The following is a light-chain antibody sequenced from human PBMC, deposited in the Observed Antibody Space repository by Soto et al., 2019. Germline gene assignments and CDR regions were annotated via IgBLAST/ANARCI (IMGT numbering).Light chain of an antibody. J-gene: IGLJ2*01. CDR1: NVGSKS. V-gene: IGLV3-21*04. Sequence: SYELTQPPSVSVAPGETARITCGGNNVGSKSVHWYQQRPGQAPVLVIYYDSGRPSGITERFSGSNSGNTATLTINRVEAGDEADYYCQVWDSGRDHVVFGGGTKLTVL. CDR3: QVWDSGRDHVV. CDR2: YDS.